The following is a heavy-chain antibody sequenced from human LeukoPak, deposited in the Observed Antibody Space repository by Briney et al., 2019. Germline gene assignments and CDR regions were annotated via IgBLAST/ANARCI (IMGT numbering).Heavy chain of an antibody. Sequence: GGSLRLSCAASGVTFSSYWMSWVRQAPGEGLEWVARLNPDESAKYYVDSVKGRFTISRDNAKDSLFLQMNSLRAEDTAVYYCARLYGGHTTYDYWGQGTLVTVSS. D-gene: IGHD4-23*01. CDR1: GVTFSSYW. CDR3: ARLYGGHTTYDY. V-gene: IGHV3-7*01. J-gene: IGHJ4*02. CDR2: LNPDESAK.